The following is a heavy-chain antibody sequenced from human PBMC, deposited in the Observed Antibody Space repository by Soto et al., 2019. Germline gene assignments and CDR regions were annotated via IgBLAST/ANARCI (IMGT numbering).Heavy chain of an antibody. Sequence: EVQLLESGVGLVQPGGSLRLSCAASGFTFSSYAMDWVRQSSGKGLEWVSYVSGSGRSKYYADSVKARFTISRDNSKNMVFLQMSSLRAEDTAVYYCARDLGDQHDFWSDYPAAVDFWGQGTQVNVSS. J-gene: IGHJ4*02. D-gene: IGHD3-3*01. V-gene: IGHV3-23*01. CDR1: GFTFSSYA. CDR3: ARDLGDQHDFWSDYPAAVDF. CDR2: VSGSGRSK.